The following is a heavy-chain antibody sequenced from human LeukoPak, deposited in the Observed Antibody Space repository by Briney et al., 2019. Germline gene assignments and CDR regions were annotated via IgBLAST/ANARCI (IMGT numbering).Heavy chain of an antibody. J-gene: IGHJ4*02. CDR3: AEDGVIFGVVNY. CDR2: ISGSGGST. D-gene: IGHD3-3*01. V-gene: IGHV3-23*01. Sequence: GGSLRLSCAASGFTFSSYAMSWVRQAPGKGLEWVSAISGSGGSTYYADSVKGRFTISRDNSKNTLYLQMNSLRAEDTAVYYCAEDGVIFGVVNYWGQGTLVTVSS. CDR1: GFTFSSYA.